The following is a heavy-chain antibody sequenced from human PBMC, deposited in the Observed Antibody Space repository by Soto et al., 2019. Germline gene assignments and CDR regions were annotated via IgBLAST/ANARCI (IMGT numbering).Heavy chain of an antibody. V-gene: IGHV3-33*01. D-gene: IGHD3-10*01. CDR3: ARESPTLLAAFDI. CDR1: GFTFSSYG. Sequence: QVQLVESGGGVVQPGRSLRLSCAASGFTFSSYGMHWVRQAPGKGLEWVAVIWYDGSNKYYADSVKGRFTISRDNSKNTLYLQMISLRAEDTAVYYCARESPTLLAAFDIWGQGTMVTVSS. J-gene: IGHJ3*02. CDR2: IWYDGSNK.